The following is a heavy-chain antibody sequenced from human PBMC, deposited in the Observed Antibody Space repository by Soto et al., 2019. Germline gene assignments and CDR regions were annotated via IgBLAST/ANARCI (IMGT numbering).Heavy chain of an antibody. J-gene: IGHJ5*02. CDR3: ARGDIVVVPAAKNWFDP. CDR2: INAGNGNT. CDR1: GYTFTSYA. Sequence: ASVKVSCKASGYTFTSYAMHWVRQAPGQRLEWMGWINAGNGNTKYSQKFQGRVTITRDTSASTAYMELSSLRSEDTAVYYCARGDIVVVPAAKNWFDPWGQGTLVTVS. D-gene: IGHD2-2*01. V-gene: IGHV1-3*01.